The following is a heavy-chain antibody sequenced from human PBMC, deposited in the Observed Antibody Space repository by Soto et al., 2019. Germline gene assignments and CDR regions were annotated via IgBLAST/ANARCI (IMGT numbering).Heavy chain of an antibody. Sequence: ASVTVSCTASGYTFTSFGISWVRQAPGQGLEWMGWISAYNGNTNSAQKFQGRVTMTTDTSTSTAYMELRSLRSDDTAVYYCARDLHRDSPRRALDIRGQGTMVTVSS. V-gene: IGHV1-18*01. CDR3: ARDLHRDSPRRALDI. J-gene: IGHJ3*02. CDR2: ISAYNGNT. D-gene: IGHD2-21*02. CDR1: GYTFTSFG.